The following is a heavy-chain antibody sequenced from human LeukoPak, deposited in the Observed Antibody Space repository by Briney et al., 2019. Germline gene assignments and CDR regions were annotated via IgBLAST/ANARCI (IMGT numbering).Heavy chain of an antibody. CDR1: GYTFTSYG. Sequence: ASVKVSCKTSGYTFTSYGISWVRQAPGQGLEWMGWISAYNGNTNYAQKLQGRVTMTTDTSTSTAYMELRSLRSDDTAVYCCAREGYCSGGSCYSGYWGQGTPVTVSS. V-gene: IGHV1-18*01. J-gene: IGHJ4*02. D-gene: IGHD2-15*01. CDR3: AREGYCSGGSCYSGY. CDR2: ISAYNGNT.